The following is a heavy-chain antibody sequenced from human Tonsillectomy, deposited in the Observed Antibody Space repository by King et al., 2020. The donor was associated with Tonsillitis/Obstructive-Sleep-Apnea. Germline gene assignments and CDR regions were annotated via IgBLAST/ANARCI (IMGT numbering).Heavy chain of an antibody. V-gene: IGHV1-2*04. Sequence: QVQLVESGAEVKKPGASVKVSCKASGYTFTGYYIHWVRQAPGQGLEWMGWINPNSGGTNYAQKFQGWVTMTRDTSISTAYMELSRLRSDDTAVYYCARGSVYQMLNLYNWFDPWGQGTLVTVSS. CDR2: INPNSGGT. D-gene: IGHD2-2*02. J-gene: IGHJ5*02. CDR3: ARGSVYQMLNLYNWFDP. CDR1: GYTFTGYY.